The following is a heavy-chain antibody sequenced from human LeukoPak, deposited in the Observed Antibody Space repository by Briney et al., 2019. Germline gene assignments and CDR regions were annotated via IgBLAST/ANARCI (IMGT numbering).Heavy chain of an antibody. CDR2: ISANKGNA. CDR3: ARDVGAATLDV. CDR1: GYTFTSYD. J-gene: IGHJ6*04. V-gene: IGHV1-18*01. Sequence: GASVKVSCKASGYTFTSYDITWVRQAPGQGLEWMGGISANKGNANYAQKLQGRVTMTTDTSTSTAYMELRSLRSDDTAVYYCARDVGAATLDVWGKGTTVTVSS. D-gene: IGHD6-13*01.